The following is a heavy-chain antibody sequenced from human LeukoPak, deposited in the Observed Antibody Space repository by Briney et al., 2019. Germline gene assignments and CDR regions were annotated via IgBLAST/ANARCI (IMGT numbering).Heavy chain of an antibody. CDR1: GYTFTSYD. V-gene: IGHV1-8*01. D-gene: IGHD2-15*01. Sequence: ASVKVSCKASGYTFTSYDINWVRQATGQGLEWMGWMNPNRGNTGYAQKFQGRVTMTRNTSISTAYMELSSLRSEDTAVYYCARGAPNLGYCSGGSCYHFDYWGQGTLVTVSS. CDR3: ARGAPNLGYCSGGSCYHFDY. J-gene: IGHJ4*02. CDR2: MNPNRGNT.